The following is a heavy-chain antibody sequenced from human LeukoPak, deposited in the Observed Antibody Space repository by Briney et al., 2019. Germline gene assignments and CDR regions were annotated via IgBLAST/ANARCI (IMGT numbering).Heavy chain of an antibody. Sequence: GALRLSCVGSGFNFSSHGMNWVRQAPGKGLEWVSYISSSSSTIYYADSVKGRFTISRDNAKNSLYLQMNSLRAEDTAVYYCARDQKGLWGQGTLVTVSS. CDR2: ISSSSSTI. V-gene: IGHV3-48*01. CDR3: ARDQKGL. J-gene: IGHJ4*02. D-gene: IGHD3/OR15-3a*01. CDR1: GFNFSSHG.